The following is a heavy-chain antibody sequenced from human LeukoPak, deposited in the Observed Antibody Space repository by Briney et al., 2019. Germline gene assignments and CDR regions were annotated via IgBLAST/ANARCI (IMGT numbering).Heavy chain of an antibody. D-gene: IGHD5-18*01. J-gene: IGHJ6*03. V-gene: IGHV1-18*04. CDR2: ISAYNGNT. CDR1: GYSFTSYY. Sequence: ASVKVSCKASGYSFTSYYMRWVRQAPGQGLEWMGWISAYNGNTNYAQKLQGRVTMTTDTSTSTAYMELRSLRSDDTAVYYCARVKDTAMVTRYYYYYMDVWGKGTTVTVSS. CDR3: ARVKDTAMVTRYYYYYMDV.